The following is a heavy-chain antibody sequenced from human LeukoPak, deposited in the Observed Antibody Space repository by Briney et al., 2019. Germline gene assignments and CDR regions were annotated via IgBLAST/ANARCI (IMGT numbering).Heavy chain of an antibody. J-gene: IGHJ3*02. V-gene: IGHV4-59*01. Sequence: SETLSLTCTVSGGSISSYYWSWIRQPPGKGLEWIGYIYYSGSTNYNPSLKSRVTISVDTSKNQFSLELSSVTAADTAVYYCARDSGSYRGDAFDIWGQGTMVTVSS. D-gene: IGHD1-26*01. CDR2: IYYSGST. CDR3: ARDSGSYRGDAFDI. CDR1: GGSISSYY.